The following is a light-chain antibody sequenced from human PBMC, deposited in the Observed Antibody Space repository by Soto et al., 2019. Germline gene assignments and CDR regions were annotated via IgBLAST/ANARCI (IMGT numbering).Light chain of an antibody. CDR2: EV. J-gene: IGLJ3*02. Sequence: QSALTQPASVSGSPGQSITISCSGTSSDIGAYDYVSWYQQHPGRAPKLIIYEVSHRFSGSKSGNTASLTISALQAEDEAEYYCCSYSPSTTVVFGGGTKLTVL. CDR1: SSDIGAYDY. V-gene: IGLV2-14*03. CDR3: CSYSPSTTVV.